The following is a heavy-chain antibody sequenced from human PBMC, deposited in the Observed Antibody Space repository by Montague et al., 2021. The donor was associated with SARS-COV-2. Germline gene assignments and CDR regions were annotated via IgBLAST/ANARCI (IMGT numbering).Heavy chain of an antibody. V-gene: IGHV3-66*02. Sequence: SLRLSCAASGFTVSSNYMSWVRQAPGRGLEWASVIYSGGSTYYADSVKGRFTISRDNSKNTLYLQMNSLRAEDTAVYYCARDQRRYGSGSYYGPLYYYYGMDVWGQGTTGTVSS. CDR3: ARDQRRYGSGSYYGPLYYYYGMDV. D-gene: IGHD3-10*01. CDR2: IYSGGST. J-gene: IGHJ6*02. CDR1: GFTVSSNY.